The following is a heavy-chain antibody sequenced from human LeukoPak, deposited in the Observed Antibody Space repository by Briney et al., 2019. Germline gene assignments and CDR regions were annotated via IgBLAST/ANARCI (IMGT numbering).Heavy chain of an antibody. V-gene: IGHV3-48*03. CDR1: GFTFSSYA. D-gene: IGHD3-10*02. CDR3: AELGITMIGGV. J-gene: IGHJ6*04. CDR2: ISSSGSTI. Sequence: GGSLRLSCAASGFTFSSYAMSWVRQAPGKGLEWVSYISSSGSTIYYADSVRGRFTISRDNAKNSLYLQMNSLRAEDTAVYYCAELGITMIGGVWGKGTTVTISS.